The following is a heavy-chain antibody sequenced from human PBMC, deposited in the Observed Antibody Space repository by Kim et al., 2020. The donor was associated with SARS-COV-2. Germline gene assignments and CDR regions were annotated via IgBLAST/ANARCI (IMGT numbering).Heavy chain of an antibody. CDR2: INHSGST. CDR3: ARGVGLDY. J-gene: IGHJ4*02. Sequence: SETLSLTCAVYGGSFSGYYWSWIRQPPGKGLEWIGEINHSGSTNYNPSLKSRVTISVDTSKNQFSLKLSSVTAADTAVYYCARGVGLDYWGQGTLVTVSS. V-gene: IGHV4-34*01. D-gene: IGHD3-10*01. CDR1: GGSFSGYY.